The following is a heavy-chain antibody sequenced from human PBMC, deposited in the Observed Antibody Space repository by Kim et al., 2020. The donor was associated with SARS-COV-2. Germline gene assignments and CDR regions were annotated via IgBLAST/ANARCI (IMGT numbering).Heavy chain of an antibody. CDR3: AREGVRYCSSTSCYVFDY. Sequence: ASVKVSCKASGYTFTGYYMHWVRQAPGQGLEWMGWINPNSGGTNYAQKLQGRVTMTRDTSISTAYMELSRLRSDDTAVYYCAREGVRYCSSTSCYVFDYWGQGTLVTVSS. D-gene: IGHD2-2*01. V-gene: IGHV1-2*02. J-gene: IGHJ4*02. CDR1: GYTFTGYY. CDR2: INPNSGGT.